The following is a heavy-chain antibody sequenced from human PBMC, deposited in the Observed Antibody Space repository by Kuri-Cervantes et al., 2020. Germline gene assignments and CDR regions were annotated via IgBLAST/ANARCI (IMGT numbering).Heavy chain of an antibody. CDR3: ATAGDDSSGYLRFDP. V-gene: IGHV4-59*12. CDR2: IYHSGST. CDR1: GGSISSYY. Sequence: SETLSLTCTVSGGSISSYYWSWIRQPPGKGLEWIGSIYHSGSTYYNPSLKSRVTISVDRSKNQFSLKLSSVTAADTAVYYCATAGDDSSGYLRFDPWGQGTLVTVSS. D-gene: IGHD3-22*01. J-gene: IGHJ5*02.